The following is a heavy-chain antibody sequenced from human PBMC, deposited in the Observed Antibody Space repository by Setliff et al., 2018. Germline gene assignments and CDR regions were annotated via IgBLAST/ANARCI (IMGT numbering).Heavy chain of an antibody. CDR2: INSGGSST. J-gene: IGHJ6*03. CDR1: GFTFSSSS. CDR3: AKGGTEHYYYYMDV. V-gene: IGHV3-23*01. Sequence: GGSLRLSCAASGFTFSSSSMTWVRQAPGKGLEWVSAINSGGSSTYYADSVKGRFTTFRDISKNTLYLQMNSLRAEDTAVYYCAKGGTEHYYYYMDVWGKGTTVTVSS.